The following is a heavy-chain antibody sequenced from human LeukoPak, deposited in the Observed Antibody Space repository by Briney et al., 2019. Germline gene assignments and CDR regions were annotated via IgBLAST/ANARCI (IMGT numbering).Heavy chain of an antibody. CDR2: IYTSGST. CDR3: GRGSNLLRTLDY. V-gene: IGHV4-4*07. J-gene: IGHJ4*02. Sequence: SETLSLTCAVSGYSISSSYYWSWIRQPSGKGLEWIGRIYTSGSTNYNPSLKSRLTMSVDPSKNQFSLKLSALTAADPAVYSLGRGSNLLRTLDYWGQGTPVTVSS. D-gene: IGHD3-16*01. CDR1: GYSISSSYY.